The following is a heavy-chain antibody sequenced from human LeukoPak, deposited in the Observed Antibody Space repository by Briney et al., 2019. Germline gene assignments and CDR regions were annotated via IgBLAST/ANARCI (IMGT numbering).Heavy chain of an antibody. CDR3: AKDTVDYDSSGYYDGGAFDI. J-gene: IGHJ3*02. CDR2: IRYDGSNK. CDR1: GFTFSSYG. V-gene: IGHV3-30*02. D-gene: IGHD3-22*01. Sequence: SGGSLRLSCAASGFTFSSYGMHWVRQAPGKGLEWVAFIRYDGSNKYYADSVKGRFTISRDNSKNTLYLQMNSLRAEDTAVYYCAKDTVDYDSSGYYDGGAFDIWGQGTMVTVSS.